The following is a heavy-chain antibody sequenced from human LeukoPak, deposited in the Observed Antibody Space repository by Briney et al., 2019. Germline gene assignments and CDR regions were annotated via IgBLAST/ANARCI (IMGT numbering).Heavy chain of an antibody. V-gene: IGHV5-51*01. J-gene: IGHJ4*02. CDR2: IYPGDSDT. CDR3: ARRTGETYLPYYFDS. D-gene: IGHD2-21*01. CDR1: GYSFTTYW. Sequence: GESLKISCKGSGYSFTTYWIGWVRQMPGKGLEWMGIIYPGDSDTTYSPSFQGQVTISVDRSISTAYLQWSSLKASDTAIYYCARRTGETYLPYYFDSWGQGTLVTVSS.